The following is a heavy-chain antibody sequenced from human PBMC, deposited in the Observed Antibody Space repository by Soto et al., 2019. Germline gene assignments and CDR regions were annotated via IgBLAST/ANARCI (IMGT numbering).Heavy chain of an antibody. V-gene: IGHV2-5*02. CDR1: GFSLTTRGVG. Sequence: QITLKESGPTLVKPTQTLTLTCTFSGFSLTTRGVGVGWIRQPPGKALEWLALIYWDDDEGYSPSLKSRLTTTKDNSKNQVVLTMINMDPVDTATYYCAHRPRGYSYHFDYWGQGTLVTVSS. D-gene: IGHD5-18*01. CDR3: AHRPRGYSYHFDY. CDR2: IYWDDDE. J-gene: IGHJ4*02.